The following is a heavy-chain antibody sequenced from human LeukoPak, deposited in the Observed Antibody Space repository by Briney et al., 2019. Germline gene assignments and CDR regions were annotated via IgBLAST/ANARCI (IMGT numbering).Heavy chain of an antibody. J-gene: IGHJ5*02. Sequence: SETLSLTCTVSGGSISSYYWSWIRQPPGKGLEWIGYIYYSGSTNYNPSLKSRVSMSVDTSKNQFSLKLSSVTAADTAVYYCARDSGTTGEVKFDPWGQGTLATVSS. CDR2: IYYSGST. V-gene: IGHV4-59*12. CDR1: GGSISSYY. D-gene: IGHD3-10*01. CDR3: ARDSGTTGEVKFDP.